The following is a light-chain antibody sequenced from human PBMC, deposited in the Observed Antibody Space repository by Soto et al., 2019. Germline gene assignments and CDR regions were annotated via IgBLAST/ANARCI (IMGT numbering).Light chain of an antibody. V-gene: IGLV1-40*01. J-gene: IGLJ3*02. CDR2: GIN. Sequence: QSVLTQPPSVSGAPGQRVTIFCTGTSSNIGAGYDVHWYQQFPGTVPKLLIYGINNRPSGVPDRFSGSKSGTSASLAITGLQAEDEATYYCQSYDSGLPWVFGGGTKLTVL. CDR1: SSNIGAGYD. CDR3: QSYDSGLPWV.